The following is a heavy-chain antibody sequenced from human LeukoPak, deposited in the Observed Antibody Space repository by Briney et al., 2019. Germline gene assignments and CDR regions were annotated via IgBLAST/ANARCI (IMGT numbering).Heavy chain of an antibody. V-gene: IGHV4-61*01. D-gene: IGHD6-19*01. Sequence: SETLSLTCTVSGYSISSGYYWGWIRQPPGKGLEWIGYIYYSGSTNYNPSLKSRVTMSVDTSKNQFSLKLSSVAAADTAVYYCATSGYSSGWYFGYWGQGTLVTVSS. J-gene: IGHJ4*02. CDR1: GYSISSGYY. CDR2: IYYSGST. CDR3: ATSGYSSGWYFGY.